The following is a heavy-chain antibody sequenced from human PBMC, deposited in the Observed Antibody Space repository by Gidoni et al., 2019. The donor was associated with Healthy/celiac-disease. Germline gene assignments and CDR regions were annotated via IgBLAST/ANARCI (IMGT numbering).Heavy chain of an antibody. CDR3: ARADWAMVGGFDY. CDR1: GYTFTSYA. J-gene: IGHJ4*02. D-gene: IGHD3-10*01. V-gene: IGHV1-3*01. Sequence: QVQLVQYGAEVKKPGASATVSCKASGYTFTSYAMHWVRQAPGQRLEWMGWINAGNGNTKYSQKFQGRVTITRDTSASTAYMELSSLRSEDTAVYYCARADWAMVGGFDYLGQGTLVTVSS. CDR2: INAGNGNT.